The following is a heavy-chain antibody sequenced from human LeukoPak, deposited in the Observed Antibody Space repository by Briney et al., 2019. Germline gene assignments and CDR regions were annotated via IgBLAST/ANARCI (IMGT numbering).Heavy chain of an antibody. J-gene: IGHJ3*02. CDR1: GGSISSGGYS. D-gene: IGHD5-24*01. CDR2: IYHSGST. Sequence: SETLSLTCAVSGGSISSGGYSWSWIRQPPGKGLGWIGYIYHSGSTYYNPSLKSRVTISVDRSKNQFSLKLSSVTAADTAVYYCARGRDGAHDAFDIWGQGTMVTVSS. V-gene: IGHV4-30-2*01. CDR3: ARGRDGAHDAFDI.